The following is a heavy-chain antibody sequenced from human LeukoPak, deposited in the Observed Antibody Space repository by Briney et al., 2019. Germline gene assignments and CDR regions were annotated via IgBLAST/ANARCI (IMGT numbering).Heavy chain of an antibody. Sequence: SETLSLTCAVSGYSISSGYYWGWIRQPPGKGLEWIGSIYHSGSTYYNPSLKSRVTISVDTSKNQFSLKLSSVTAADAAVYYCARHAIVPAAIAWFDPWGQGTLVTVSS. CDR3: ARHAIVPAAIAWFDP. CDR2: IYHSGST. CDR1: GYSISSGYY. J-gene: IGHJ5*02. V-gene: IGHV4-38-2*01. D-gene: IGHD2-2*01.